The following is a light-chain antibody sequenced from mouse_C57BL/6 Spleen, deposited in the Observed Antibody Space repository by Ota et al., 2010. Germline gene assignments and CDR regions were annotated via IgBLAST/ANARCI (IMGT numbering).Light chain of an antibody. Sequence: QIVLTHVSSNHVCISRGEGHRDLQCQLKCILHALVPAEARILPKPLGFIATSNLASGVPARFSGSGSGTSYSLTISRVEAEDAATYYCQQWSSNPPTFGGGTKLEIK. J-gene: IGKJ2*01. CDR1: KCIL. V-gene: IGKV4-72*01. CDR2: ATS. CDR3: QQWSSNPPT.